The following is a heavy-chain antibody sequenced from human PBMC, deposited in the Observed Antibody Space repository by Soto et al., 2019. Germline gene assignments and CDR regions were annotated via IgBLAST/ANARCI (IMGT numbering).Heavy chain of an antibody. D-gene: IGHD5-12*01. CDR2: ISWNSGSI. CDR3: AKDASGYDFDLVDY. J-gene: IGHJ4*02. V-gene: IGHV3-9*01. Sequence: PGGSLRLSCAASGFTFDDYAMHWVRQAPGKGLEWVSGISWNSGSIGYADSVKGRFTISRDNAKNSLYLQMNSLRAEDTALYYCAKDASGYDFDLVDYWGQGALVTVSS. CDR1: GFTFDDYA.